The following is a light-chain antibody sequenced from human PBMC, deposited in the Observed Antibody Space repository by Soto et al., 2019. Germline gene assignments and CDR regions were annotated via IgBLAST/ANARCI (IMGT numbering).Light chain of an antibody. CDR2: GAS. J-gene: IGKJ2*01. CDR3: QQYNKWPPLYT. CDR1: QNVNSD. Sequence: EIVMTQSPVILSVSPGERATLSCRASQNVNSDLAWYQQKPGQAPRILIYGASTRATDIPARISGSGSGTDFTLTISSLQSEDFAVYYCQQYNKWPPLYTFGQGTKLEIK. V-gene: IGKV3-15*01.